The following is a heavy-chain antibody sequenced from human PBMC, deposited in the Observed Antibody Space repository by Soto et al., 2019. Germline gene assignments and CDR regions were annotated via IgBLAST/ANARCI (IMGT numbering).Heavy chain of an antibody. J-gene: IGHJ6*02. CDR3: ARHLEMADWYYGMDV. D-gene: IGHD3-3*01. CDR1: GYSFTSYW. V-gene: IGHV5-51*01. Sequence: GESLKISCNGSGYSFTSYWIGWVRQMPGKGLEWMGIIYPGDSDTRCSPSFQGQVTISADKSISTAYLQWSSLKASDTAMYYCARHLEMADWYYGMDVWGQGTTVTVSS. CDR2: IYPGDSDT.